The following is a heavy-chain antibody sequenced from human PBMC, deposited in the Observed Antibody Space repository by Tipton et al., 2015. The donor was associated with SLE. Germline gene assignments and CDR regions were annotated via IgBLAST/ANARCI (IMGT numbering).Heavy chain of an antibody. CDR3: AKDSPATTTVTTNGGDY. D-gene: IGHD4-17*01. Sequence: SLRLSCAASGFTFSSYGMHWVRQAPGKGLEWVAFIRYDGSNKYYADSVKGRFTISRDNSKNTLYLQMNSLRAEDTAVYYCAKDSPATTTVTTNGGDYWGQGTLVTVSS. CDR1: GFTFSSYG. V-gene: IGHV3-30*02. J-gene: IGHJ4*02. CDR2: IRYDGSNK.